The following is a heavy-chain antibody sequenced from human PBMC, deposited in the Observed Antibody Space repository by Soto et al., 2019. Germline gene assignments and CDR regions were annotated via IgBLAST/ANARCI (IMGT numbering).Heavy chain of an antibody. CDR2: ISAHNGNT. V-gene: IGHV1-18*01. J-gene: IGHJ4*02. CDR1: GYAFTTYG. CDR3: ARGRYGDY. Sequence: QVHLVQSGAEVKKPGASVKVSCKGSGYAFTTYGITWVRQAPGQGLEWMGWISAHNGNTNYAQKLQGRITVTRDTATSPAYKEMRRLRSDATAVYDCARGRYGDYGGQGALFTVSS. D-gene: IGHD1-1*01.